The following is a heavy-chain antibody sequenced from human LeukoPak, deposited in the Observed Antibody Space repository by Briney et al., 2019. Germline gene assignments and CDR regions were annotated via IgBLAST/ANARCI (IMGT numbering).Heavy chain of an antibody. CDR1: GGSISSYY. V-gene: IGHV4-59*12. D-gene: IGHD1-26*01. CDR3: ARGEGRGPTDFDY. CDR2: IYYSGST. J-gene: IGHJ4*02. Sequence: PSETLSLTCTVSGGSISSYYWNWIRQPPGKGLEWIGYIYYSGSTNYNPSLKSRVTISLDTSKNQFSLKLSSVTAADTAVYYCARGEGRGPTDFDYWGQGILVTVSS.